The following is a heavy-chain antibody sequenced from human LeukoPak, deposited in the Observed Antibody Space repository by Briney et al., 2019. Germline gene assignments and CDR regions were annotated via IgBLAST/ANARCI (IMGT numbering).Heavy chain of an antibody. CDR3: AKDGLGDTAMVYHFDY. Sequence: GGSLRLSCAASGFTFSSYAMSWVRQAPGKGLEWVSAISGSGGSTYYADSVKGRFTISRDNSKNTLYLQMNSLRAEDTAVYYCAKDGLGDTAMVYHFDYWGQGTLVTVSS. CDR1: GFTFSSYA. CDR2: ISGSGGST. D-gene: IGHD5-18*01. J-gene: IGHJ4*02. V-gene: IGHV3-23*01.